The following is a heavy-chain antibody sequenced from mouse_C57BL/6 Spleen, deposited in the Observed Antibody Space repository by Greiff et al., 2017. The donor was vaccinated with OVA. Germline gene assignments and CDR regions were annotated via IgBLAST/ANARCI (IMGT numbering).Heavy chain of an antibody. CDR3: TRGTTSWYAY. D-gene: IGHD1-1*01. V-gene: IGHV5-12*01. CDR2: ISNGGGST. J-gene: IGHJ3*01. Sequence: EVQLVESGGGLVQPGGSLKLSCAASGFTFSDYYMYWVRQTPEKRLEWVAYISNGGGSTYYQDTVKGRFTISRDNAKNTLYLQMSRLKSEDTAMYYCTRGTTSWYAYWGQGTLVTVSA. CDR1: GFTFSDYY.